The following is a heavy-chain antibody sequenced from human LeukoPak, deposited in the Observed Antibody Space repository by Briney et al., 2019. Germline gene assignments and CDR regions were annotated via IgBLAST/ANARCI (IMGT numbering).Heavy chain of an antibody. CDR2: IIPILGIA. CDR1: GGTFSSYT. Sequence: SVKVSCKASGGTFSSYTISWVRQAPGQGLEWMGRIIPILGIANYAQKFQGRVTITADKSTSTAYMELRSLRSDDTALYYCARDYYDSGGYYYPPDYWGQGTLVTVSS. CDR3: ARDYYDSGGYYYPPDY. D-gene: IGHD3-22*01. J-gene: IGHJ4*02. V-gene: IGHV1-69*04.